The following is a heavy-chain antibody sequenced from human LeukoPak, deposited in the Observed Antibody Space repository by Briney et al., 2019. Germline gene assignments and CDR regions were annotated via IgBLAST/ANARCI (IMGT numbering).Heavy chain of an antibody. CDR3: AKGHGSGSRNDALDI. CDR2: IRYDGSKK. J-gene: IGHJ3*02. Sequence: GGSLRLSCAASGFTFSSYGMHWVRQAPGKGLEWVAFIRYDGSKKYYADSVEGRFTISRDNSKNTLYLKMNSLRAEDTAAYYCAKGHGSGSRNDALDIWGQGTMVAVSS. D-gene: IGHD3-10*01. CDR1: GFTFSSYG. V-gene: IGHV3-30*02.